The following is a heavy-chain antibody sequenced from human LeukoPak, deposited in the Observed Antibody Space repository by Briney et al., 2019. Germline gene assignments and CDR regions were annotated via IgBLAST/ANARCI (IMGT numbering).Heavy chain of an antibody. J-gene: IGHJ4*02. V-gene: IGHV3-30*04. D-gene: IGHD6-13*01. Sequence: PGRSLRLSCAASGFTFSSYAMHWVRQAPGEGLEWVAVISYDGSNKYYADSVKGRFTISRDNSKNTLYLQMNSLRAEDTAVYYCARGGSSIAAAGWYWGQGTLVTVSS. CDR1: GFTFSSYA. CDR3: ARGGSSIAAAGWY. CDR2: ISYDGSNK.